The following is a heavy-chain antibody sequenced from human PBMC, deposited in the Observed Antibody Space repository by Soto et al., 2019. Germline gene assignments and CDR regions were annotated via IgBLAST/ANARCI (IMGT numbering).Heavy chain of an antibody. CDR3: VKATVSIAVAGPYYYYGMDV. J-gene: IGHJ6*02. Sequence: GSLRLSCSASGFTFSSYSMHWVRQAPGKGLEYVSAISSNGGSTYYADSVKGRFTSSRDNSKNTLYLQMSSLRAEDTAVYYCVKATVSIAVAGPYYYYGMDVWGQGTTVTVSS. V-gene: IGHV3-64D*06. D-gene: IGHD6-19*01. CDR2: ISSNGGST. CDR1: GFTFSSYS.